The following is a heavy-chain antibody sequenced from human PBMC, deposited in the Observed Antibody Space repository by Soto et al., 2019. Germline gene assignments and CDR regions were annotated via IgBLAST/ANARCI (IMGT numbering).Heavy chain of an antibody. Sequence: QITLKESGPTVVKPTQTLTLTCTFSGFSLNTTGVSVAWLRQPPGKALEWLALIFWDDDKRYSPSLKSRLTITKDTSKNNVVYTMTNMDPVDTATYYCARRVKFETAGAIFYDHWGQGILVTVSS. CDR3: ARRVKFETAGAIFYDH. CDR2: IFWDDDK. V-gene: IGHV2-5*02. J-gene: IGHJ4*02. CDR1: GFSLNTTGVS. D-gene: IGHD2-15*01.